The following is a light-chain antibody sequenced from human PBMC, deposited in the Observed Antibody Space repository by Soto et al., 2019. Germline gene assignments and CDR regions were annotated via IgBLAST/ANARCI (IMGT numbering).Light chain of an antibody. CDR1: QDIRGA. J-gene: IGKJ5*01. V-gene: IGKV1-13*02. Sequence: AIQLTQSPSSLSASVGDRVTITCRASQDIRGALAWYEQKPGNAPKLLIFDVSTLQSGVPSRFSGSGSGTEFTLTISSQQPEDFGTYFCQQFNTYPLTFGQGTRLEIK. CDR3: QQFNTYPLT. CDR2: DVS.